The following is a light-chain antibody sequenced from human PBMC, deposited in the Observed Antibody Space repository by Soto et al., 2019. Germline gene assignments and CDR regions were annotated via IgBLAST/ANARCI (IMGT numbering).Light chain of an antibody. V-gene: IGKV1-6*01. J-gene: IGKJ1*01. CDR2: AAS. Sequence: IQMTQSPSSLSASVGDRVSITCRASQGIRNDLGWYQQKPGKAPKLLIYAASSLQSGVPSRFSGSVSGTDCTLTISSLKTEDGATYYCLQEYNYTRTFGQGTKVDIK. CDR3: LQEYNYTRT. CDR1: QGIRND.